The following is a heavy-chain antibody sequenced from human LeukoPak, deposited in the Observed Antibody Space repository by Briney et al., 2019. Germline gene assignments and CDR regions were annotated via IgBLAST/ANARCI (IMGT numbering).Heavy chain of an antibody. CDR3: ARCPQKAYYYYYMYV. Sequence: SVKVSCKASGGTFSIYAISWVRQAPGQGLEWMGGIIPIFGTANYAQKFQGRVTITADESTSTAYMELSSLRSEDTAVYYCARCPQKAYYYYYMYVWGKGTTVTVSS. V-gene: IGHV1-69*13. CDR2: IIPIFGTA. CDR1: GGTFSIYA. J-gene: IGHJ6*03.